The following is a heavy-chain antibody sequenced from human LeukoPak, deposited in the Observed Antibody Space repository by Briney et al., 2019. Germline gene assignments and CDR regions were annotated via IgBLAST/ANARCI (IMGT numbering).Heavy chain of an antibody. CDR3: ARFLARAPGGYKPYYYYYGMDV. J-gene: IGHJ6*02. D-gene: IGHD3-22*01. Sequence: PSETLSLTCAVYGGSFSGYYWSGIRQPPGKGLEWIGEINHSGSTNYNPSLKSRVTISVDTSKNQFSLTLSSVTAADTAVYYCARFLARAPGGYKPYYYYYGMDVWGQGTTVTVSS. V-gene: IGHV4-34*01. CDR2: INHSGST. CDR1: GGSFSGYY.